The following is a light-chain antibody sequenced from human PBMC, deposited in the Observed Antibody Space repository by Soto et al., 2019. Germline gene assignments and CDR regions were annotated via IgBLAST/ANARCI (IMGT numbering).Light chain of an antibody. Sequence: QSALTQSRSVSGSPGQSVTISCTGTGSDVAGYNYVSWYQQHPGKAPKLMIYDVTKRPSGVPDRFSGSKSGNTASLTISGLEAEDEAYYYCCSYGGTYNLIFGGGTKLTVL. CDR2: DVT. CDR1: GSDVAGYNY. J-gene: IGLJ2*01. V-gene: IGLV2-11*01. CDR3: CSYGGTYNLI.